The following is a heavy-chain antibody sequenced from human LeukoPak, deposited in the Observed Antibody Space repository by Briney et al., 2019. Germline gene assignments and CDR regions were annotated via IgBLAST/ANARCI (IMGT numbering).Heavy chain of an antibody. CDR1: GFTFSSYA. CDR3: ARDGRPYYYGSGSPDFDY. Sequence: GGSLRLSCAASGFTFSSYAMHWVRQAPDKGLEWVAVISYDGSNKYYADSVKGRFTISRDNSKNMLYLQMNSLRAEDTAVYYCARDGRPYYYGSGSPDFDYWGQGTLVTVSS. CDR2: ISYDGSNK. J-gene: IGHJ4*02. V-gene: IGHV3-30*04. D-gene: IGHD3-10*01.